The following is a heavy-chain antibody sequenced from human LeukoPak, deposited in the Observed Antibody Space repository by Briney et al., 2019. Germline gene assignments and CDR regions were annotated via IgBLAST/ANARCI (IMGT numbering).Heavy chain of an antibody. Sequence: GRSLRLSCAASGFTFSSYGMHWVRQAPGKGLEWVAVIWYDGSNKYYADSVKGRFTISRDNSKNTLYLQMNSLRAEDTAVYYCARDRTAYSNYLYGMDVWGQGTTVTVSS. V-gene: IGHV3-33*01. D-gene: IGHD4-11*01. J-gene: IGHJ6*02. CDR3: ARDRTAYSNYLYGMDV. CDR2: IWYDGSNK. CDR1: GFTFSSYG.